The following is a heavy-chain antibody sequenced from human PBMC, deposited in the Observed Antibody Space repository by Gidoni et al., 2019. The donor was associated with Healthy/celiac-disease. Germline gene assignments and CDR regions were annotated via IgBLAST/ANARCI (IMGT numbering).Heavy chain of an antibody. Sequence: QLQLQESGPGLVKPSETLSLTCTVSVGSISSGNYYWGWIRQPPGKGLQWIGSIHYTGSTYSDPSLTSRVTISVDTTKHQFSLRLSAVTAPDTALYYCARSTVITPLYFDYWGHGTLITVSS. D-gene: IGHD4-17*01. CDR1: VGSISSGNYY. CDR3: ARSTVITPLYFDY. J-gene: IGHJ4*01. V-gene: IGHV4-39*01. CDR2: IHYTGST.